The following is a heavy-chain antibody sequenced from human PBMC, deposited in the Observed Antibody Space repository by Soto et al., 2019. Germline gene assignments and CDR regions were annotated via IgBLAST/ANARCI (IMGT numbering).Heavy chain of an antibody. V-gene: IGHV1-18*01. Sequence: VASVKGSCRGAGYSFYSHSISWVRQAPGQGLEWMGRINADYGNTQYAQKFRGRVTMTTDTSTTTVYMELTNLRSDDTALYYWARCIQGDYYYGMDVWS. J-gene: IGHJ6*02. CDR2: INADYGNT. CDR3: ARCIQGDYYYGMDV. CDR1: GYSFYSHS. D-gene: IGHD5-18*01.